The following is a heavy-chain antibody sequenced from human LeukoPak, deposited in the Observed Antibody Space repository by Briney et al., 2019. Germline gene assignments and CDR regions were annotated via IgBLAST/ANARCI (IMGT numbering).Heavy chain of an antibody. J-gene: IGHJ6*03. Sequence: ASVNASCKASGYTFTGYYMHWVRQAPGQGLEWMGGINPNSGGTNYAKKFQGRVTMTRDTSISTHYMELSRLTSDDTAVYYCAAAERYYYYSMDVWGKGTTVTISS. D-gene: IGHD1-1*01. CDR3: AAAERYYYYSMDV. V-gene: IGHV1-2*02. CDR1: GYTFTGYY. CDR2: INPNSGGT.